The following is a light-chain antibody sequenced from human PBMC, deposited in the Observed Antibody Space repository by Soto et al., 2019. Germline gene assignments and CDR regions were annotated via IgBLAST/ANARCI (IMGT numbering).Light chain of an antibody. J-gene: IGKJ3*01. V-gene: IGKV3-20*01. CDR2: GAS. Sequence: EIVLTQSPGTLSLSPGERATLSCRASQSVSSVYLAWYQQKPGQAPRLLIYGASSRATGIPDRFSGSGSGPDFTLTIDRLEPEDFAMYYCQQYGSSPGSTFGPGTKVDIK. CDR1: QSVSSVY. CDR3: QQYGSSPGST.